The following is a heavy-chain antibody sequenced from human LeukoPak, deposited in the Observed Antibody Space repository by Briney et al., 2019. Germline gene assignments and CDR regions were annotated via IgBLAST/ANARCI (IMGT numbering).Heavy chain of an antibody. J-gene: IGHJ4*02. CDR1: GFTFSNHI. Sequence: PGGSLRLSCAASGFTFSNHIMHWVRQAPGKGLEWVSFIRVDGTNRHYVDSVKGRFTISRDNPNNMLYLQMNSLKFDDTAVYYCARDAYHSGDLDQWGEGTLVIVSS. CDR2: IRVDGTNR. D-gene: IGHD3/OR15-3a*01. CDR3: ARDAYHSGDLDQ. V-gene: IGHV3-30*02.